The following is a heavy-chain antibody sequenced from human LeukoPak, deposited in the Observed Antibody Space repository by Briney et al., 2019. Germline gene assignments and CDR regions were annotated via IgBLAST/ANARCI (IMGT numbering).Heavy chain of an antibody. Sequence: PGGSPRLSCAASGFTFSSYAMSWVRQAPGKGLEWVSAISGSGGSTYYADSVKGRFTISRDNSKNTLYLQMNSLRAEDTAVYYCAKGRKTIVATMYFDYWGQGTLVTVSS. CDR2: ISGSGGST. CDR1: GFTFSSYA. CDR3: AKGRKTIVATMYFDY. V-gene: IGHV3-23*01. D-gene: IGHD5-12*01. J-gene: IGHJ4*02.